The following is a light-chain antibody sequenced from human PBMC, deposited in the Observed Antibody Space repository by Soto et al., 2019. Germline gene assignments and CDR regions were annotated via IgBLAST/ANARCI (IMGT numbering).Light chain of an antibody. Sequence: DIVMTQSPDSLAVSLGERATINCKSSQSLLYSSNNQNYLAWYQQKPGQPPKLLFSWASTRESGAPDRFSGSGSGTDFALTISDLQADDVAVYYCQQYYGSFPVTFGQGTRLEIK. J-gene: IGKJ5*01. CDR3: QQYYGSFPVT. CDR1: QSLLYSSNNQNY. CDR2: WAS. V-gene: IGKV4-1*01.